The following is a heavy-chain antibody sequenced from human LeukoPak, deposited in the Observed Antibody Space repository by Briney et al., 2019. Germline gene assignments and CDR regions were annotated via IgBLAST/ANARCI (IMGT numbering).Heavy chain of an antibody. CDR3: ARGIQLTLAAHAFDI. D-gene: IGHD1-1*01. Sequence: PGGSLRLSCAASGFTFSSYAMSWVRQAPGKGLEWVSAISGSGGSTYSADSVKGRFTISRDNSKNTLYFQMNNLRAEDTAVYYCARGIQLTLAAHAFDIWGPGTMVTVSS. J-gene: IGHJ3*02. CDR1: GFTFSSYA. V-gene: IGHV3-23*01. CDR2: ISGSGGST.